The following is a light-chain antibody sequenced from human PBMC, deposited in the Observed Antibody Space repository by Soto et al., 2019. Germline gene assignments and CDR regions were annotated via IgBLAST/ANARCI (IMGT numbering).Light chain of an antibody. CDR1: QSISSW. V-gene: IGKV1-5*03. CDR3: QHYNYYSPWT. J-gene: IGKJ1*01. Sequence: DVQMTQSRSTLSASIGDRVTITCRASQSISSWLAWYQQKPGKAPKLLIYKASSLESGVPSRFSGSGSGTEFTLTISSLQPDDFATYYCQHYNYYSPWTFGQGTKVDIK. CDR2: KAS.